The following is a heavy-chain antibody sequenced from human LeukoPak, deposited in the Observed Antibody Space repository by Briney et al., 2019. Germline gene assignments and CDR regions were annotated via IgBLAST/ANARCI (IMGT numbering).Heavy chain of an antibody. J-gene: IGHJ6*02. CDR2: INAGNGNT. CDR1: GYTFTSYA. Sequence: ASVKVSCKASGYTFTSYAMHWVRQAPGQRLEWMGWINAGNGNTKYSQKFQGRVTITRDTSASTAYMELSSLRSEDTAVYYCAREDRDDILTGYLPGDYYYYYGMDVWGQGTTVTVSS. V-gene: IGHV1-3*01. D-gene: IGHD3-9*01. CDR3: AREDRDDILTGYLPGDYYYYYGMDV.